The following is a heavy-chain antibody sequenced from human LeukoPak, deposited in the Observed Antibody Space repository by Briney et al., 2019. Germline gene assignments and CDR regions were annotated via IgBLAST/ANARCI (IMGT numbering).Heavy chain of an antibody. J-gene: IGHJ4*02. CDR3: ARDPPLGSCSTISCPHLDY. CDR2: ISSSSSFI. D-gene: IGHD2-2*01. Sequence: NSGGSLRLSCAASGLTFSRYSMNWVRQAPGKGLEWVSSISSSSSFIYYADSVKGRFTISRDNAKNSLYLQMNSLRAEDTAVYYCARDPPLGSCSTISCPHLDYWGQGTLVTVSS. CDR1: GLTFSRYS. V-gene: IGHV3-21*01.